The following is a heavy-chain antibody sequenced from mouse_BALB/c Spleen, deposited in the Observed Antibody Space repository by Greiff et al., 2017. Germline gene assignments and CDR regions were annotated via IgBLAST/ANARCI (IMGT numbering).Heavy chain of an antibody. CDR1: GYSFTSYY. V-gene: IGHV1S135*01. CDR3: ARKLGYYYAMDY. J-gene: IGHJ4*01. CDR2: IDPFNGGT. D-gene: IGHD4-1*01. Sequence: VQLQQSGPELVKPGASVKISCKASGYSFTSYYMHWVKQSHGKSLEWIGYIDPFNGGTSYNQKFKGKATLTVDKSSSTAYMHLSSLTSEDSAVDYWARKLGYYYAMDYWGQGTSVTVSS.